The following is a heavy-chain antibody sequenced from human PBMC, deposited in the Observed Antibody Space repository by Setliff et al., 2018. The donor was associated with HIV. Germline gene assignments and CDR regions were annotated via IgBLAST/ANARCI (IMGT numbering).Heavy chain of an antibody. V-gene: IGHV1-69*13. D-gene: IGHD2-21*02. CDR2: IIPIFGTT. CDR3: TASPDGDCYTTNCANWFDP. J-gene: IGHJ5*02. Sequence: SVKVSCKASGYTFTGYYMHWVRQAPGQGLEWMGRIIPIFGTTNYAQKFQGRVTITADDYMSTAYMELSGLRSEDTAVYFCTASPDGDCYTTNCANWFDPWGQGTLVTVSS. CDR1: GYTFTGYY.